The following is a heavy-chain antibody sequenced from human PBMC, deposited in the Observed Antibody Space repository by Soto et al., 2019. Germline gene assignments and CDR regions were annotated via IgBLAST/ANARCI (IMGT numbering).Heavy chain of an antibody. CDR2: ISGGGDTS. CDR1: GFTFSNYA. D-gene: IGHD2-21*01. V-gene: IGHV3-23*01. J-gene: IGHJ4*02. CDR3: AKGMGPHCGDDCSSRLADY. Sequence: PGGSLRLSCAVSGFTFSNYAISWVRQAPGKGLEWVSIISGGGDTSYYADSVKGRFTISRDNSKNTLSLQMNSLRAEDTAVYYCAKGMGPHCGDDCSSRLADYWGQGTLVTV.